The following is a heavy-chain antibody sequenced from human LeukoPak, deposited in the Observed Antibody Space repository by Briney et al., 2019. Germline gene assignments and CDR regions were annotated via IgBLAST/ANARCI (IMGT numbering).Heavy chain of an antibody. D-gene: IGHD2-15*01. V-gene: IGHV4-39*01. CDR2: IYYSGST. CDR3: ARQDIVVVVAATDAFDI. J-gene: IGHJ3*02. Sequence: PSETLSLTCTVSGGSISSSSYYWGWIRQPPGKGLEWIGSIYYSGSTYYNPSLKSRVTISVDTSKNQFSLKLSSVTAADTAVYYCARQDIVVVVAATDAFDIWGQGTMVTVSS. CDR1: GGSISSSSYY.